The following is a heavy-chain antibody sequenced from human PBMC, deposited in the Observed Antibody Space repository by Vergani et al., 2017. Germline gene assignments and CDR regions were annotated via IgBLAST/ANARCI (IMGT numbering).Heavy chain of an antibody. CDR3: ARAGVTFFDY. Sequence: EVQLVESGGGLVQPGGSLRLSCAASGFTFSSYSMNWVRQAPGKGLEWVSYISSSSSTIYYADSVKGRFTISRDNAKNSLYLQMNSLRAEDTAVYYCARAGVTFFDYWGQGTLVTVSS. D-gene: IGHD2-21*02. CDR2: ISSSSSTI. CDR1: GFTFSSYS. V-gene: IGHV3-48*01. J-gene: IGHJ4*02.